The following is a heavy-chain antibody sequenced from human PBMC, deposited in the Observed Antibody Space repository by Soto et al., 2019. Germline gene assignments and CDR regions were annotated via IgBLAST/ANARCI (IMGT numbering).Heavy chain of an antibody. D-gene: IGHD3-3*01. CDR1: GFTFSSYA. J-gene: IGHJ4*02. V-gene: IGHV3-30-3*01. Sequence: QVQVVESGGGVVQPGRSLRLSCAASGFTFSSYAMHWVRQAPGKGLEWVAVISYDGSNKYYADSVKGRFTISRDNSKNPLYLQMNSLRAEDTAVYYCARDGDDFWNGYYEHFDYWGQGTLVTVSS. CDR3: ARDGDDFWNGYYEHFDY. CDR2: ISYDGSNK.